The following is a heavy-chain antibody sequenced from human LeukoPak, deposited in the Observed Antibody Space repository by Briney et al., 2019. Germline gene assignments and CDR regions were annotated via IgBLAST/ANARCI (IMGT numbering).Heavy chain of an antibody. Sequence: SETLSLTCTVSGGSISSSSYYWGWIRQPPGKGLEWIGSIYYSGSTYYNPSLKSRVTISVDTSKNQFSLKLSSVTAADTAVYYCARQAIAPAGTDYFDYWGQGTLVTVSS. V-gene: IGHV4-39*01. CDR1: GGSISSSSYY. CDR2: IYYSGST. CDR3: ARQAIAPAGTDYFDY. J-gene: IGHJ4*02. D-gene: IGHD6-13*01.